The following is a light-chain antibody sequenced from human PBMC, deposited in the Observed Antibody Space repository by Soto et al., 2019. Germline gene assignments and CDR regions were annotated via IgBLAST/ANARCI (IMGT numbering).Light chain of an antibody. V-gene: IGKV1-39*01. CDR2: AAS. CDR1: QSISSY. Sequence: DIQMTQSPSSLSASVGDRVTITCRASQSISSYLNWYRQKPGKAPKLLIYAASSLQSGVPSRFSGSGSGTDFTLTFSSLQPEDFAAYYCQHTYSTPYTFGQGTNLEIK. J-gene: IGKJ2*01. CDR3: QHTYSTPYT.